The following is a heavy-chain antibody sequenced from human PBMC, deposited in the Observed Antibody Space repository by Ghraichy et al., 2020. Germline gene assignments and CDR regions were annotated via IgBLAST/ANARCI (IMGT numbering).Heavy chain of an antibody. CDR3: AREERYGSGSYPYYYYGMDV. CDR1: GGSISSGGYY. Sequence: LSLTCTVSGGSISSGGYYWSWIRQHPGKGLEWIGYIYYSGSTYYNPSLKSRVTISVDTSKNQFSLKLSSVTAADTAVYYCAREERYGSGSYPYYYYGMDVWGQGTTVTVSS. V-gene: IGHV4-31*03. J-gene: IGHJ6*02. CDR2: IYYSGST. D-gene: IGHD3-10*01.